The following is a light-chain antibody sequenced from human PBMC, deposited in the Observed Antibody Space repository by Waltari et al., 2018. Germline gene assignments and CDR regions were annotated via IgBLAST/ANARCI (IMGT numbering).Light chain of an antibody. V-gene: IGLV2-11*01. J-gene: IGLJ2*01. CDR2: EVS. Sequence: QAALTPSRSVSGSPGQSVTISCTGTSSDLGGYNYVSWYQQHPGTAPKLMIYEVSKRPSGVSDRFAGSKSGNTASLTISGLQAEDEADYYCCSYAGSYTFEVFGGGTRLTVL. CDR1: SSDLGGYNY. CDR3: CSYAGSYTFEV.